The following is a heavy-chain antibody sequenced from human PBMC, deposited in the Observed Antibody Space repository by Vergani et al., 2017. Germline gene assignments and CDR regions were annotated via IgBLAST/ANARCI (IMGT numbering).Heavy chain of an antibody. J-gene: IGHJ4*02. Sequence: QVQLLQSGAEVKKPGASVRVSCKAFGYIFTSDDIDWVRQAIGQSLEWMGWMNPNSGNTGYGQRYRGRVTITRDTSISPAYLELSSLRSEDTAVYYCVRARRTFSAEDCPRYYFDYCLQRTLVTVSS. V-gene: IGHV1-8*01. CDR1: GYIFTSDD. CDR2: MNPNSGNT. CDR3: VRARRTFSAEDCPRYYFDY. D-gene: IGHD2-21*02.